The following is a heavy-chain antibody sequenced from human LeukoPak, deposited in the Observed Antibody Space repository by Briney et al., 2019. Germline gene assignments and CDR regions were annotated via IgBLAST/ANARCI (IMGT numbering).Heavy chain of an antibody. J-gene: IGHJ5*02. CDR1: GYTFTAYW. Sequence: GESLKVSCKASGYTFTAYWLHWVRQAPGQGLEWMGWIKPDSGGPTYAKEFQGRVTMTRDTSISTAYMELSRLRSDDTAVYYCARVYSALQVTATRRNWFDPWGQGTLVTVSS. CDR3: ARVYSALQVTATRRNWFDP. V-gene: IGHV1-2*02. D-gene: IGHD2-21*02. CDR2: IKPDSGGP.